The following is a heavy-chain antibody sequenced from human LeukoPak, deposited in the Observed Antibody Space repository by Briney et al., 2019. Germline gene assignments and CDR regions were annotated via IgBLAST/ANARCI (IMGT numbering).Heavy chain of an antibody. Sequence: SETLSLTCTASGGSISSYYWSWIRQPPGKGLEWIGYIYYSGSTNYNPSLKSRVTISVDTSKNQFSLKLSSVTAADTAVYYCAREILLWFGEESWFDPWGQGTLVTVSS. V-gene: IGHV4-59*01. CDR2: IYYSGST. CDR3: AREILLWFGEESWFDP. J-gene: IGHJ5*02. CDR1: GGSISSYY. D-gene: IGHD3-10*01.